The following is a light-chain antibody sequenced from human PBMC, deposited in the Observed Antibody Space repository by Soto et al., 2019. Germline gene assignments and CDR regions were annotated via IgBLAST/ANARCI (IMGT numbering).Light chain of an antibody. V-gene: IGKV1-39*01. J-gene: IGKJ4*01. CDR2: DAS. Sequence: DIQITHSPSSLSASVGDRVTITCRASQSISSYLNWYQQKPGKAPKVLISDASSIQSGVPSRFSGSGSGTDFTLTISSLQPEDFATYYCQQANTFALTFGGGTKVDIK. CDR1: QSISSY. CDR3: QQANTFALT.